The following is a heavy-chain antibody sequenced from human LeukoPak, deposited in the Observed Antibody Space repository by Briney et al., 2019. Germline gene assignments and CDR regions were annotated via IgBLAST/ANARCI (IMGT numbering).Heavy chain of an antibody. CDR1: GGSFSGYY. CDR3: ARGGYNWNYPNYYYYYHGMDV. D-gene: IGHD1-7*01. CDR2: INHSGST. J-gene: IGHJ6*02. Sequence: NPSETLSLTCAVYGGSFSGYYWSWIRQPPGKGLEWIGEINHSGSTNYNPSLKSRVTISVDTSKNQFSLKLSSVTAADTAVYYCARGGYNWNYPNYYYYYHGMDVWGQGTTVTVSS. V-gene: IGHV4-34*01.